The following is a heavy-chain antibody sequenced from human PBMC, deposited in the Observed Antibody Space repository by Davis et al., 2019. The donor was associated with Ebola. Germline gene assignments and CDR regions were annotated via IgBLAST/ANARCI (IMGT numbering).Heavy chain of an antibody. D-gene: IGHD1-7*01. Sequence: GESLKISCAASGFTFSSYSMNWVRQAPGKGLEWVGRIKSKTDGGTTDYAAPVKGRFTISRDDSKNTLYLQMNSLKTEDTAVYYCTTDRERLELHLYYYGMDVWGQGTTVTVSS. CDR1: GFTFSSYS. CDR3: TTDRERLELHLYYYGMDV. V-gene: IGHV3-15*01. J-gene: IGHJ6*02. CDR2: IKSKTDGGTT.